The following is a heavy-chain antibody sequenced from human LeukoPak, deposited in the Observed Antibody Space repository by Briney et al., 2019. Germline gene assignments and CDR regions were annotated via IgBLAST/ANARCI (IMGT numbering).Heavy chain of an antibody. J-gene: IGHJ5*02. CDR3: ARHNYYHFWSTLNWFDP. D-gene: IGHD3-3*01. Sequence: PSETLSLTCTLFGSSISDNYYWGWIRRPPGKGLEWIGSVYRSGSTYYNPSLKGRVTLSVDTSNNHFSLKLRSVTAADTAVYYCARHNYYHFWSTLNWFDPWGQGTLVTVSS. CDR2: VYRSGST. CDR1: GSSISDNYY. V-gene: IGHV4-38-2*02.